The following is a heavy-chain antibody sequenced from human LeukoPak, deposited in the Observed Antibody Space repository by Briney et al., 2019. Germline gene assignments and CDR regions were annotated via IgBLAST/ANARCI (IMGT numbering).Heavy chain of an antibody. CDR2: ISYDGSNK. V-gene: IGHV3-30-3*01. CDR1: GFTFSSYA. CDR3: ARDGFYTAGNYYYYYGMDV. D-gene: IGHD5-18*01. J-gene: IGHJ6*02. Sequence: GGSLRLSCAASGFTFSSYAMHWVRQAPGKGLEWVAVISYDGSNKYYADSVKGRFTISRDNSKNTLYLQMNSLRAEDTAVYYCARDGFYTAGNYYYYYGMDVWGQGTTVTVSS.